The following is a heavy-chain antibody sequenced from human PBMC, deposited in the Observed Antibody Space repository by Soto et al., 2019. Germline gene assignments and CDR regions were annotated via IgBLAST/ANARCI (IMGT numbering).Heavy chain of an antibody. D-gene: IGHD1-26*01. CDR2: IIPIFGTA. CDR3: AGWGGATKRVDY. CDR1: GGTFSSYA. V-gene: IGHV1-69*01. J-gene: IGHJ4*02. Sequence: QVQLVQSGAEVKKPGSSVKVSCKASGGTFSSYAISWVRQAPGQGLEWMGGIIPIFGTANYAQKFQGRVTITADSSTSTGFMELNSLRSEDTAMYYRAGWGGATKRVDYWTKGTMVTVSS.